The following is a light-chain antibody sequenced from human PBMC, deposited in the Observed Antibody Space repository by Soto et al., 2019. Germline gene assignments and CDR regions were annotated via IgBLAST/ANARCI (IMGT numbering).Light chain of an antibody. CDR2: HAS. Sequence: EIVLTQSPGTVSLSPGERATLSCRASQSITGNYLAWYQKKPGQAPRLLIYHASNRATGIPDRFSGRGSGTDFTLTISRLEPEDSAIYFCQQYTSSPPWTIGQGTQVEIK. CDR1: QSITGNY. J-gene: IGKJ1*01. CDR3: QQYTSSPPWT. V-gene: IGKV3-20*01.